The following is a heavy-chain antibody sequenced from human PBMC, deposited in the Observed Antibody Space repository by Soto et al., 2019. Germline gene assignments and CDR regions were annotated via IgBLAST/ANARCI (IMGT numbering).Heavy chain of an antibody. CDR1: GFTFSSYA. CDR3: AREGYCISTSCYSFDY. J-gene: IGHJ4*02. CDR2: ISSNGGST. D-gene: IGHD2-2*01. Sequence: EVQLVESGGGLVQPGGSLRLSCAASGFTFSSYAMHWVRQAPGKGLEYVSAISSNGGSTYYAHSVKGRFTISRDNSKNTLYIQMGSLRAEDMAVYYCAREGYCISTSCYSFDYGGQGTLVTVSS. V-gene: IGHV3-64*01.